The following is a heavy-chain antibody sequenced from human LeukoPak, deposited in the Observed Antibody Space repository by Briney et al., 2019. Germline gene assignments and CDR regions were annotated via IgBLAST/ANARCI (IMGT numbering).Heavy chain of an antibody. CDR1: GYTFVNYG. CDR3: ARDFLFGGKSHDPKGIDS. D-gene: IGHD4-23*01. V-gene: IGHV1-18*01. CDR2: INTYTGNT. J-gene: IGHJ4*02. Sequence: ASVKVFCKASGYTFVNYGFSWVRQAPGQGLEWMGWINTYTGNTNYSQNFQGRVTMTTDASTNTAYMELRSLRSDDTAVYYCARDFLFGGKSHDPKGIDSWGQGTLVTVSS.